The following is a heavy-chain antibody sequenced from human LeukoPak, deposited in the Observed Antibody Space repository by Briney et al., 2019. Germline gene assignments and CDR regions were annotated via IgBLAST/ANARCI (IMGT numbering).Heavy chain of an antibody. Sequence: SETLSLTCAVYGGSFSGYYWSWIRQPPGKGLEWIGEINHSGSTNYNPSLKSRVTISVDTSKNQFSLKLSSVTAADTAVYYCARALIPTYYYDSSGPGNQPVAPSFDYGGQGTLVPASS. CDR2: INHSGST. CDR1: GGSFSGYY. D-gene: IGHD3-22*01. V-gene: IGHV4-34*01. CDR3: ARALIPTYYYDSSGPGNQPVAPSFDY. J-gene: IGHJ4*02.